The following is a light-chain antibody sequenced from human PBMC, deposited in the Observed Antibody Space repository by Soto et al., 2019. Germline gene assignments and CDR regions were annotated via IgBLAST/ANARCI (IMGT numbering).Light chain of an antibody. Sequence: DVVMTQSPLSLPVTLGQPASISCRSRQSLVYSDGNTYLNWFQQRPGQSPRRLIYKVSNRDSGVPDRFSGSGSGTDFTLKISRVEAEDVGVYYCMQGTSWPVTFGGGTKVEIK. V-gene: IGKV2-30*01. CDR1: QSLVYSDGNTY. CDR3: MQGTSWPVT. J-gene: IGKJ4*01. CDR2: KVS.